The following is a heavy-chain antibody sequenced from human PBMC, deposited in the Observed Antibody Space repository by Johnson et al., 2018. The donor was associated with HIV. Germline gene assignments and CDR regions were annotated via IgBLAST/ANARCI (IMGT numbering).Heavy chain of an antibody. Sequence: QVQLVESGGGVLRPGGSLRLSCAASGFTFSDYYMSWIRQAPGKGREWVAYIRSSGSTIYYADSVKGRVTISRDNSKNTRYLQKKSRRAEDTAIYYVLLGQDGGGICGQGTMVTVSS. CDR1: GFTFSDYY. V-gene: IGHV3-11*04. D-gene: IGHD3-16*01. CDR2: IRSSGSTI. CDR3: LLGQDGGGI. J-gene: IGHJ3*02.